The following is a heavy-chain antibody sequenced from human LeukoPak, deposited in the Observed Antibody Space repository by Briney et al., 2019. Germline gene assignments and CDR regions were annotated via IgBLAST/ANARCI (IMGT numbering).Heavy chain of an antibody. V-gene: IGHV3-23*01. D-gene: IGHD3-3*01. CDR1: GFTFSSYA. CDR3: AKDEEWFTSADAFDI. Sequence: GGSLRLSCAASGFTFSSYAMSWVRQAPGKGLEWVSAISGSGGSTYYADSVKGRFTISRGNSKNTLYLQMNSLRAGDTAVYYCAKDEEWFTSADAFDIWGQGTMVTVSS. CDR2: ISGSGGST. J-gene: IGHJ3*02.